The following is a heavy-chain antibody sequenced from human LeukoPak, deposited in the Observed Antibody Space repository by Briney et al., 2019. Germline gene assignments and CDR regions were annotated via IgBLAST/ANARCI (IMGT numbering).Heavy chain of an antibody. CDR2: ITWNSDRM. J-gene: IGHJ6*04. CDR3: AELGITMIGGV. D-gene: IGHD3-10*02. V-gene: IGHV3-9*01. CDR1: GFTFDDYA. Sequence: GGSLRLSCAASGFTFDDYAMHWVRQAPGKGLEWVSGITWNSDRMGYADSVKGRFTISRDNAKNSLYLQMNSLRAEDTAVYYCAELGITMIGGVWGKGTTVTISS.